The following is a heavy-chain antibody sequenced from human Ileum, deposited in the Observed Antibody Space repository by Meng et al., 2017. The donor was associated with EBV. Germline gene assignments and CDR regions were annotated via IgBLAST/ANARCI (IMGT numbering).Heavy chain of an antibody. CDR3: ARDGYSSGSD. D-gene: IGHD6-19*01. V-gene: IGHV4-61*08. CDR2: IYNSGST. Sequence: QVQLHESGPGLVKPSQTLSLTCSVSGGSVSSGGNYWSRIRQHPGKGLEWIGYIYNSGSTNYNPSLKSRVTISVDTSKNQFSLKLSSVTAADTAVYYCARDGYSSGSDWGQGTLVTVSS. CDR1: GGSVSSGGNY. J-gene: IGHJ4*02.